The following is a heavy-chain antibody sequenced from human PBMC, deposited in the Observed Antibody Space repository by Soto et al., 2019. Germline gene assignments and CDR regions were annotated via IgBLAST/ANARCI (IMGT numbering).Heavy chain of an antibody. J-gene: IGHJ6*02. CDR2: FDPEDGEA. CDR1: GYTLTELS. CDR3: ARAPDSSLRTGLQLDYYGMDV. Sequence: ASEKVSCKVSGYTLTELSMHWVRQAPGKGLEWMGGFDPEDGEAIYAQKFQGRVTITADESTSTAYMELSSLRSEDTAVYYCARAPDSSLRTGLQLDYYGMDVWGQGTTVTVSS. D-gene: IGHD2-2*01. V-gene: IGHV1-24*01.